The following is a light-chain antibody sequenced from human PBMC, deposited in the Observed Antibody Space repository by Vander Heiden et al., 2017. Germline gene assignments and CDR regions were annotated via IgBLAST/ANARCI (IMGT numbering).Light chain of an antibody. Sequence: SYVLTQPPSVSVAPGQTATIPCGGNNIEDKTGHWYQQKPGQAPVLVVYDASARPSGIPERFSGSNSGHTATLTISRVEAGDEADYYCQVWDSSSDHYVFGIGTKVTVL. CDR1: NIEDKT. J-gene: IGLJ1*01. V-gene: IGLV3-21*02. CDR3: QVWDSSSDHYV. CDR2: DAS.